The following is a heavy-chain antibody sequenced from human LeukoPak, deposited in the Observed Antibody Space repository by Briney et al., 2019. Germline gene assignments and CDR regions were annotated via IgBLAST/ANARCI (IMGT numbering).Heavy chain of an antibody. D-gene: IGHD1-26*01. CDR1: GFTFDDYA. Sequence: GRSLRLSCAASGFTFDDYAMHWVRQAPGKGLEWVSGISWNSGSMGYADSVKGRFTISRDNAKNSLYLQMNSLRAEDMALYYCAKASLVGATYYFDYWGQGTLVTVSS. V-gene: IGHV3-9*03. CDR3: AKASLVGATYYFDY. J-gene: IGHJ4*02. CDR2: ISWNSGSM.